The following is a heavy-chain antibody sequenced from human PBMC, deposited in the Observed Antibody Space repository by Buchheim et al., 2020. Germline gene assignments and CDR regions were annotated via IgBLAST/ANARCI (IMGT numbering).Heavy chain of an antibody. CDR3: ARDYCSGGSCYFFDY. CDR2: IWYDRSNK. CDR1: GFTFSSYG. J-gene: IGHJ4*02. D-gene: IGHD2-15*01. Sequence: QVQLVESGGGVVQPGRSLRLSCAASGFTFSSYGMHWVRQAPGKGLEWVAVIWYDRSNKYYADSVKGRFTISRDNSKNTLYLQMNSLRAEDTAVYYCARDYCSGGSCYFFDYWGQGTL. V-gene: IGHV3-33*01.